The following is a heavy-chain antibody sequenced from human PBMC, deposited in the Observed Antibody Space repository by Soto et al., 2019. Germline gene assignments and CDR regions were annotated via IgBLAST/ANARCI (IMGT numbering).Heavy chain of an antibody. CDR2: ISYDGSNK. CDR1: GFTFSSYG. V-gene: IGHV3-30*18. D-gene: IGHD3-16*02. Sequence: VQLVESGGGVVQPGRSLRLSCAASGFTFSSYGMHWVRQAPGKGLEWVAVISYDGSNKYYADSVKGRFTISRDNSKNTLYLQMNSLRAEDTAVYYCAKPLFGGVIVDDAFDIWGQGTMVTVSS. CDR3: AKPLFGGVIVDDAFDI. J-gene: IGHJ3*02.